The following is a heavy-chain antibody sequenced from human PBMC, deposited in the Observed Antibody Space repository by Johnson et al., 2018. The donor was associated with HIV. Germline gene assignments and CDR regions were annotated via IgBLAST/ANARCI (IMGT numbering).Heavy chain of an antibody. CDR1: GFTVSSNY. CDR3: ARDGGIQLWSAFDI. CDR2: IYSGGST. Sequence: VQLVESGGGLVQPGGSLRLSCAASGFTVSSNYMSWVRQAPGKGLEWVSVIYSGGSTYYAACVEGSFTISRDNSKNTQYLQMNSLRAEDTAVYYCARDGGIQLWSAFDIWGQGTMVTVSS. J-gene: IGHJ3*02. V-gene: IGHV3-66*01. D-gene: IGHD5-18*01.